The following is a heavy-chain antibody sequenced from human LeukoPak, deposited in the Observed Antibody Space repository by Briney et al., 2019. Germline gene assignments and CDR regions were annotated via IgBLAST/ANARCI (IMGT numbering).Heavy chain of an antibody. Sequence: SETLSLTCTVSGYSISSGYYWGWIRQPPGKGLEWIGSIYHSGSTYYDPSLKSRVTISVDTSKNQFSLKLSSVTAADTAVYYCARGQWELPTDYWGQGTLVTVSS. V-gene: IGHV4-38-2*02. CDR1: GYSISSGYY. D-gene: IGHD1-26*01. CDR2: IYHSGST. J-gene: IGHJ4*02. CDR3: ARGQWELPTDY.